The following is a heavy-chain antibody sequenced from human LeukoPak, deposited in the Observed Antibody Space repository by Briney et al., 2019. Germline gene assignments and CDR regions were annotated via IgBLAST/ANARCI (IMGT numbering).Heavy chain of an antibody. D-gene: IGHD1-26*01. V-gene: IGHV4-59*08. CDR2: IYYSGST. J-gene: IGHJ4*02. CDR3: ARAIGWYGGSYGENYFDY. CDR1: GGSISSYY. Sequence: SETLSLTCTVSGGSISSYYWSWIRQPPGKGLEWIGYIYYSGSTNYNPSLKSRVTISVDTSKNQSSLKLSSVTAADTAVYYCARAIGWYGGSYGENYFDYWGQGTLVTVSS.